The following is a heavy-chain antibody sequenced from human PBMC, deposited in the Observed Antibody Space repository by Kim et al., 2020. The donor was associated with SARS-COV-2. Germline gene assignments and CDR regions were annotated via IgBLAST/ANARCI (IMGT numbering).Heavy chain of an antibody. D-gene: IGHD5-12*01. V-gene: IGHV4-39*01. Sequence: SETLSLTCTVSGGSISSSSYYWGWIRQPPGKGLEWIGSIYYSGSTYYNPSLKSRVTISVDTSKNQFSLKLSSVTAADTAVYYCARQGYWWLRSPHSTERAFDIWGQGTMVTVSS. CDR3: ARQGYWWLRSPHSTERAFDI. CDR1: GGSISSSSYY. J-gene: IGHJ3*02. CDR2: IYYSGST.